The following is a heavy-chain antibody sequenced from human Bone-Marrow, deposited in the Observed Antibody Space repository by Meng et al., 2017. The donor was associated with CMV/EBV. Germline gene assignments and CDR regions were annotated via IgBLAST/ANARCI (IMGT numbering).Heavy chain of an antibody. CDR3: ARDPDYGDYDEDYYFDY. V-gene: IGHV3-30-3*01. D-gene: IGHD4-17*01. CDR2: ISYDGSNK. CDR1: GFTFSTYA. J-gene: IGHJ4*02. Sequence: GESLKISCAASGFTFSTYAMHWVRQAPGKGLEWVAVISYDGSNKYYADSVKGRFTISRDNSKNTLYLQMNSLKAEDTAVYYCARDPDYGDYDEDYYFDYWGQGTLVPSPQ.